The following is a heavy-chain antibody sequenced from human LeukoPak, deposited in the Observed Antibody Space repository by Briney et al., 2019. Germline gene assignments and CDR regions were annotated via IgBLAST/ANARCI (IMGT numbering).Heavy chain of an antibody. V-gene: IGHV3-48*03. J-gene: IGHJ5*02. CDR2: ICITGSM. D-gene: IGHD6-13*01. CDR1: GFNFRSYE. CDR3: ARARYSSSRSSIIDL. Sequence: GGTLSLSCATSGFNFRSYEMNLVCQTPQRGLGRLSYICITGSMYFVDSVKGRFTISREDAKKSLSLQMHNLRAEDTAAYFCARARYSSSRSSIIDLWGQGTLVTVSS.